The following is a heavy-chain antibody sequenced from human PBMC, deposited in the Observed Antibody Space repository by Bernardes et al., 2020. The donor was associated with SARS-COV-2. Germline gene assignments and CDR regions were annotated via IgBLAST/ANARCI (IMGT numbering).Heavy chain of an antibody. D-gene: IGHD3-22*01. Sequence: GGSLRLSCAASGFTFSSYAMSWVRQAPGKGLEWVSAISGSGGSTYYADSVKGRFTISRDNSKNTLYLQMNSLRAEDTAVYYCAKDYYDSSGYYSIVDYWGQGTLVTVSS. CDR2: ISGSGGST. CDR3: AKDYYDSSGYYSIVDY. CDR1: GFTFSSYA. J-gene: IGHJ4*02. V-gene: IGHV3-23*01.